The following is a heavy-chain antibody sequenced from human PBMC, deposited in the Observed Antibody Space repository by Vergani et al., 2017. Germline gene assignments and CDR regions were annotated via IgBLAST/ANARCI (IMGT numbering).Heavy chain of an antibody. D-gene: IGHD3-9*01. Sequence: QVQLVQSGAEVKKPGSSVKVSCKASGGTFSSYAISWVRQAPGQGLEWMGGIIPIFGTANYAQKFQGRVTITADESTSTAYMELSSLRSEDTAVYYCARDLTGSGGDLYYYYYGMDVWGQGTTVTVSS. CDR1: GGTFSSYA. V-gene: IGHV1-69*01. J-gene: IGHJ6*02. CDR3: ARDLTGSGGDLYYYYYGMDV. CDR2: IIPIFGTA.